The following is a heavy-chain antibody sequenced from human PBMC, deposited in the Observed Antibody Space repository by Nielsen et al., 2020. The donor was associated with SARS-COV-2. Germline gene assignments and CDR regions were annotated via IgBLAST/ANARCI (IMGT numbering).Heavy chain of an antibody. J-gene: IGHJ6*02. CDR3: VRVKGTHGGSYLDV. CDR2: IIPILDMA. Sequence: SVKVSCKASGGSFSSYAISWVRQAPGQGLEWMGRIIPILDMADYGQQFQGRLTITADKSTSTAYMELSSLRYEDTAVYYCVRVKGTHGGSYLDVWGQGTAVTVSS. CDR1: GGSFSSYA. V-gene: IGHV1-69*04. D-gene: IGHD1-26*01.